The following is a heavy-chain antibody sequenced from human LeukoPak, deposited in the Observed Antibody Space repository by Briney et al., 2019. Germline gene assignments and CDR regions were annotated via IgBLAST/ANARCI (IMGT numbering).Heavy chain of an antibody. Sequence: PSETLSLTCARYGGSFSGYYWSWIRQPPGKGLEWIGEINHSGSTNYNPSLKSRVTISVDTSKNQFSLKLSSVTAADTAVYYCARGSLHYYYDSSGYFDYWGQGTLVTVSS. D-gene: IGHD3-22*01. CDR1: GGSFSGYY. CDR2: INHSGST. CDR3: ARGSLHYYYDSSGYFDY. J-gene: IGHJ4*02. V-gene: IGHV4-34*01.